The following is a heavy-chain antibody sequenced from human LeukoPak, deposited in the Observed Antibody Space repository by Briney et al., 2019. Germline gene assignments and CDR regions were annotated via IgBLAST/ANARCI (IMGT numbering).Heavy chain of an antibody. CDR3: ARGGGGDYLDY. V-gene: IGHV4-39*07. J-gene: IGHJ4*02. CDR1: GGSISSGSYY. D-gene: IGHD6-25*01. CDR2: INHSGST. Sequence: SETLSLTWTVSGGSISSGSYYWSWIRQPPGKGLEWIGEINHSGSTNYNPSLKSRVTISVDTSKNQFSLKLSSVTAADTAVYYCARGGGGDYLDYWGQGTLVTVSS.